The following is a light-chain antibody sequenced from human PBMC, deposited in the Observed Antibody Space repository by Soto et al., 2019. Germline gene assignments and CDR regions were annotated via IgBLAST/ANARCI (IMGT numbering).Light chain of an antibody. V-gene: IGKV1-5*01. J-gene: IGKJ1*01. CDR3: QQYNNYPRT. CDR2: DAS. CDR1: QSISSW. Sequence: DIQMTQSPSTLSASVGDRVTITCRASQSISSWLAWYQQKPGKAPKLLLYDASSLESGVTSRFSGRGSGTEFTLAISSLQPDDFATYYSQQYNNYPRTFSQGTKVEIK.